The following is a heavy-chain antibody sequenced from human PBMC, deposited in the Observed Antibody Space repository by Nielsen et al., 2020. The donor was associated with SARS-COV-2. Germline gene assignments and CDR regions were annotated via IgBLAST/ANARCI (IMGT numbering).Heavy chain of an antibody. CDR3: ARGFMISFGGVIVADYGVDV. V-gene: IGHV1/OR15-3*02. CDR1: GYTFTDYY. J-gene: IGHJ6*02. CDR2: VSAGAGNT. Sequence: ASVKVSCKASGYTFTDYYIHWVRQAPGQGLEWMGGVSAGAGNTEYSQKFQDRVTITTDTSASTAYMELSSLRSEDTAIYYCARGFMISFGGVIVADYGVDVWGQGTTVTVSS. D-gene: IGHD3-16*02.